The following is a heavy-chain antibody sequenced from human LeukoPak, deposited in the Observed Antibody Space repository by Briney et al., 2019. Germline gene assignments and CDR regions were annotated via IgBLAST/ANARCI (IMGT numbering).Heavy chain of an antibody. Sequence: SETLSLTCTVSGGSTSSNIYYWGWIRLPPGKGLEWIGDIYYSGSTYYNPSLKSRVTISVDTSKNQFSLKLSSVTTADTAVYYCARRGGYDFSYDYWGQGILVTVSS. CDR1: GGSTSSNIYY. D-gene: IGHD5-12*01. CDR3: ARRGGYDFSYDY. V-gene: IGHV4-39*01. CDR2: IYYSGST. J-gene: IGHJ4*02.